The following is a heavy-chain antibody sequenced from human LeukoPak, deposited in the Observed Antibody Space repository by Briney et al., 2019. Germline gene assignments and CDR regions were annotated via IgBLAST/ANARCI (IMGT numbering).Heavy chain of an antibody. D-gene: IGHD3-10*02. J-gene: IGHJ6*04. CDR3: AELGITMIGGV. V-gene: IGHV3-48*04. CDR1: GFTFSSYS. CDR2: ISSSGSTI. Sequence: GGSLRLSCAASGFTFSSYSMNWVRQAPGKGLEWVSYISSSGSTIYYADSVKGRFTISRENAKNSLYLQMNSLRAEDTAVYYCAELGITMIGGVWGKGTTVTISS.